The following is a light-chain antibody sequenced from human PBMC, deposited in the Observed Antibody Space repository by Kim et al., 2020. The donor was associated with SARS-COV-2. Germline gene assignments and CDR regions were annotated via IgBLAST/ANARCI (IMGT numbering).Light chain of an antibody. CDR1: SSDSGGYDY. Sequence: GQSVTMSCSGTSSDSGGYDYVSWYQHHAGKAPKLMIYDVNKRPSGVPDRFSGSKSGNTASLTISGLQAEDEADYYCCSHAGSYTWVFGGGTQVTVL. CDR2: DVN. CDR3: CSHAGSYTWV. J-gene: IGLJ3*02. V-gene: IGLV2-11*01.